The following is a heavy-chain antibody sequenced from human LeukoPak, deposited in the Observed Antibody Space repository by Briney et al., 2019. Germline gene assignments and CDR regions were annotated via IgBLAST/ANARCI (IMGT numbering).Heavy chain of an antibody. CDR1: GFTFDDYA. Sequence: PGRSLRLSCAASGFTFDDYAMHWVRQAPGKGLEWVAVISYDGSNKYYADSVKGRFTISRDNSKNTLYLQMNSLRAEDTAVYYCAREQLRNRNLHHYFDYWGQGTLVTVSS. CDR3: AREQLRNRNLHHYFDY. V-gene: IGHV3-30-3*01. CDR2: ISYDGSNK. D-gene: IGHD1-1*01. J-gene: IGHJ4*02.